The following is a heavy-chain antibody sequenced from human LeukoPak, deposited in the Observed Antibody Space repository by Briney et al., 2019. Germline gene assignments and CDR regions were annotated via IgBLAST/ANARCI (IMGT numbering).Heavy chain of an antibody. CDR2: IYHSGST. V-gene: IGHV4-30-2*01. Sequence: PSQTLSLTCAVSGGSISSGGYSWSWIRQPPGKGLEWIGYIYHSGSTYYTPSLKSRVTISVDGSKNQFSLKLSSVTAADTAVYYCARATRGTWLQFDYWGQGTLVTVSS. CDR3: ARATRGTWLQFDY. CDR1: GGSISSGGYS. D-gene: IGHD5-12*01. J-gene: IGHJ4*02.